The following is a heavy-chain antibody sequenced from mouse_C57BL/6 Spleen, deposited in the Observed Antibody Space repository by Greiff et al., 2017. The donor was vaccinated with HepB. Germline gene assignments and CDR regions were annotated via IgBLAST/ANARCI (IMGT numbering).Heavy chain of an antibody. CDR1: GYTFTSYW. D-gene: IGHD1-1*01. J-gene: IGHJ2*01. CDR3: ARRNGSSYLYFDY. V-gene: IGHV1-55*01. CDR2: IYPGSGST. Sequence: PGAELVKPGASVKMSCKASGYTFTSYWITWVKQRPGQGLEWIGDIYPGSGSTNYNEKFKSKATLTVDTSSSTAYMQLSSLTSEDSAVYYCARRNGSSYLYFDYWGQGTTLTVSS.